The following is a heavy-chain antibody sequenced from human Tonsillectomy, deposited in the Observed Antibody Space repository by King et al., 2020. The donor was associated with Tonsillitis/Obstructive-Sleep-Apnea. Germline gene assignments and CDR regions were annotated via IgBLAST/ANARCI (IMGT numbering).Heavy chain of an antibody. V-gene: IGHV4-39*01. CDR2: IYYTGST. Sequence: QLQESGPGLVKPSETLSLTCTVSGGSISSSSYYWGWIRQPPGKGLEWIGTIYYTGSTYYSPSLKSRVTISVDTSKNQFSMKLSSVTAADKAVYYCARQAGDFDYWGQGTLVTVSS. CDR3: ARQAGDFDY. CDR1: GGSISSSSYY. D-gene: IGHD6-13*01. J-gene: IGHJ4*02.